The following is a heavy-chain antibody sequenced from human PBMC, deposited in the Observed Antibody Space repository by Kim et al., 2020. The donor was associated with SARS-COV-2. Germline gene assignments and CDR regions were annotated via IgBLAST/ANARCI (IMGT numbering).Heavy chain of an antibody. CDR1: GGSISSSSYY. CDR3: ARYDPNFDY. J-gene: IGHJ4*02. V-gene: IGHV4-39*01. Sequence: SETLSLTCTVPGGSISSSSYYWGWIRQPPGKGLEWIGSIYYSGSTYYNPSLKSRATISVDTPKNKFSLRLSSVTTADTAVYYCARYDPNFDYWGQGTLVSVCS. CDR2: IYYSGST. D-gene: IGHD3-3*01.